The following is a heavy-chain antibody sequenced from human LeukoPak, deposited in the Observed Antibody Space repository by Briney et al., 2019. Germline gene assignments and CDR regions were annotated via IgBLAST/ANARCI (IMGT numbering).Heavy chain of an antibody. J-gene: IGHJ4*02. D-gene: IGHD2-2*02. CDR1: GFTFDDYA. CDR2: ISWNSGSI. Sequence: GRSLRLSCAASGFTFDDYAMHWVRQTPGKGLEWVSGISWNSGSIGYADSVKGRFTISRDSAKNPLYLQMNSLRAEDTALYYCAKDRYCSSTSCYTGFDYWGQGTLVTVSS. V-gene: IGHV3-9*01. CDR3: AKDRYCSSTSCYTGFDY.